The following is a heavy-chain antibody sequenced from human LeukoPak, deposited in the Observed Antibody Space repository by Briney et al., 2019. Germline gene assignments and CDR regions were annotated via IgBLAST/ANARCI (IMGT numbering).Heavy chain of an antibody. J-gene: IGHJ4*02. V-gene: IGHV3-30*03. CDR1: GFTFSSYV. CDR3: ARDHSGYGRFDY. D-gene: IGHD5-12*01. Sequence: GGSLGLSCAASGFTFSSYVMHWVRQAPGKGLDWVAVISNDGSDNSYADSVKGRFTISRDNSKNTLYLQMNSLRAEDTAVYYCARDHSGYGRFDYWGQGTLVTVSS. CDR2: ISNDGSDN.